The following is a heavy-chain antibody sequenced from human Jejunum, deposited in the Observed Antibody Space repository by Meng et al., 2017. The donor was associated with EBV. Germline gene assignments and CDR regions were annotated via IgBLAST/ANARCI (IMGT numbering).Heavy chain of an antibody. J-gene: IGHJ4*02. CDR1: GDSISSSNW. CDR2: IYHSGST. Sequence: VQLQEAGPGLVKPSGTLSLTFPVSGDSISSSNWWSWVRQPPGKGLEWIGEIYHSGSTNYNPSLKSRVTISVDKSKNQFSLKLSSVTAADTAVYYCARYGSGYFPALWYWGQGTLVTVSS. V-gene: IGHV4-4*02. D-gene: IGHD3-3*01. CDR3: ARYGSGYFPALWY.